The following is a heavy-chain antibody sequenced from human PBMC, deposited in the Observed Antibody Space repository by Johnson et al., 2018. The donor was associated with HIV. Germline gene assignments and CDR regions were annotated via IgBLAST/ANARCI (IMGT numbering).Heavy chain of an antibody. CDR1: GFTFDDYT. CDR2: ISWDGGST. D-gene: IGHD1-26*01. CDR3: AKDAQGPLVRGAFDI. Sequence: VQLVESGGGLVQPGRSVRLSCAASGFTFDDYTMHWVRQAPGKGLEWVSLISWDGGSTYYADSLKGRFTISRDNSKNSLYRQMNSLRTEDTALYYCAKDAQGPLVRGAFDIWGQGTMVTVSS. J-gene: IGHJ3*02. V-gene: IGHV3-43*01.